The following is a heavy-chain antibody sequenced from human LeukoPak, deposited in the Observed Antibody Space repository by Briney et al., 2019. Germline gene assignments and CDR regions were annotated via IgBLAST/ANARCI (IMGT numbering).Heavy chain of an antibody. CDR2: IYYSGST. Sequence: SETLSLTCTVSGGSISSSSYYWSWIRQPPGKGLEWIGSIYYSGSTYYNPSLKSRVTISVDTSKNQFSLKLSSVTAADTAVYYCARESRPPAASELFDYWGQGTLVTVSS. D-gene: IGHD2-2*01. J-gene: IGHJ4*02. V-gene: IGHV4-39*07. CDR3: ARESRPPAASELFDY. CDR1: GGSISSSSYY.